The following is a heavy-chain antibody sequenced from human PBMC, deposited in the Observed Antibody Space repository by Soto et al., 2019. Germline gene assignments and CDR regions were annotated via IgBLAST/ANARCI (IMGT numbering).Heavy chain of an antibody. J-gene: IGHJ4*02. D-gene: IGHD1-26*01. V-gene: IGHV3-23*01. CDR2: ISRFGDRT. Sequence: HPGGSLRLSCAASGLTFSSYVMSWVRQAPGKGLEWVSAISRFGDRTYYADSVKGRLTISRDNSKNTLYLQMNSLRAEDTAVYYCARDRAGAIDYWGQGTLVTVSS. CDR3: ARDRAGAIDY. CDR1: GLTFSSYV.